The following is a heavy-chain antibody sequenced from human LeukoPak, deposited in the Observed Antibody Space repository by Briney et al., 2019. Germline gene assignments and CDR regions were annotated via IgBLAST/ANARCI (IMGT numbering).Heavy chain of an antibody. CDR3: ARGDELLWFGGDAFDI. V-gene: IGHV3-30*04. CDR2: ISYDGSNK. J-gene: IGHJ3*02. D-gene: IGHD3-10*01. CDR1: GFTFSNYA. Sequence: GGSLRLSCAASGFTFSNYAMHWVRQAPGKGLEWVAVISYDGSNKYHADSVKGRFTISRDNSKNTLYLQMNSLRAEDTAVYYCARGDELLWFGGDAFDIWGQGTMVIVSS.